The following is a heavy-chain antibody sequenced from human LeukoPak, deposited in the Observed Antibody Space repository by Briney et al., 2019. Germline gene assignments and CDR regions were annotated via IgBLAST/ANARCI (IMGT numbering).Heavy chain of an antibody. V-gene: IGHV5-51*01. Sequence: GESLKISCKASGYSFTNYWIGWVRQMPGKGLEWMGIIYPGDSDTRYSPSFQGQVTISADKSISTAYLQWSSLKASDTAMYYCARRPYCSGGSCYSYNWFDPWGQGTLVTVSS. D-gene: IGHD2-15*01. J-gene: IGHJ5*02. CDR3: ARRPYCSGGSCYSYNWFDP. CDR2: IYPGDSDT. CDR1: GYSFTNYW.